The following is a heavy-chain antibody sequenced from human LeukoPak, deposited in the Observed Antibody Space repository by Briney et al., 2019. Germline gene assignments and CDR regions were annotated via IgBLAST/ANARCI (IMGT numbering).Heavy chain of an antibody. CDR1: GGSISSSSYY. CDR3: ARDQASLNWFDP. CDR2: IYYSGST. V-gene: IGHV4-39*07. J-gene: IGHJ5*02. D-gene: IGHD6-6*01. Sequence: PSETLSLTCTVSGGSISSSSYYWGWIRQPPGKGLEWIGSIYYSGSTYYNPSLKSRVTISVDTSKNQFSLKLSSVTAADTAVYYCARDQASLNWFDPWGQGTLVTVSS.